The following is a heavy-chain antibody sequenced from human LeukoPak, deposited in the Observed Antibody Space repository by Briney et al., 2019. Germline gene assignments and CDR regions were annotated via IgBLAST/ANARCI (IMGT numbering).Heavy chain of an antibody. CDR1: GGTFSSYT. V-gene: IGHV1-69*13. Sequence: SVKDSWKASGGTFSSYTISWVRQAPGQGLEWMGGIIPVFGTANYAQKFQGRVTITADESTSTAYMELSSLRSEDLAVYYCAGDSSGYYYVYHYWGQGTLVTVSS. J-gene: IGHJ4*02. CDR2: IIPVFGTA. D-gene: IGHD3-22*01. CDR3: AGDSSGYYYVYHY.